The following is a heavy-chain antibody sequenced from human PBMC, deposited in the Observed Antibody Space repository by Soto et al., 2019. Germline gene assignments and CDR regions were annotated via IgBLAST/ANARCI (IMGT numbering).Heavy chain of an antibody. Sequence: PRRSRPASGSAVSSYGMHWTRQAPGKGLEWVAVIWYDGSNKYYADSVKGRFTISRDNSKNTLYLQMNSLRAEDTAVYYCARDYYGSGSYPWFDPWGQGTLVTAPQ. CDR3: ARDYYGSGSYPWFDP. J-gene: IGHJ5*02. V-gene: IGHV3-33*01. CDR1: GSAVSSYG. CDR2: IWYDGSNK. D-gene: IGHD3-10*01.